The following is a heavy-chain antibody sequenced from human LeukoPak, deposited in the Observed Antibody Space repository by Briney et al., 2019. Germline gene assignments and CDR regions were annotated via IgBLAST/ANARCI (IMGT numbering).Heavy chain of an antibody. CDR1: GFTFSHYW. CDR2: INQPANSQ. J-gene: IGHJ6*02. V-gene: IGHV3-7*01. CDR3: GGVGYHHYDLDV. Sequence: PGGSLTLSCAASGFTFSHYWMSWVGPAPGKGLEWVANINQPANSQNTVDSVKGRFTISRDNAQNSLFLQMNSRRAEGSAVDYCGGVGYHHYDLDVWGQGTTVIVSS.